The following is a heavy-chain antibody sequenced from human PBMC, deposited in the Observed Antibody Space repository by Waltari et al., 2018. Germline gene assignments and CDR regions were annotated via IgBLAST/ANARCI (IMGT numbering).Heavy chain of an antibody. D-gene: IGHD3-10*01. CDR1: GGSISGSDYY. J-gene: IGHJ4*02. V-gene: IGHV4-39*07. CDR3: AGDLGGGHDH. CDR2: FYYSGNP. Sequence: QLQLQESAPGLVKPSDTLSLTCTVSGGSISGSDYYWGWIRQPPGKGLEWIGSFYYSGNPQYNPSLKSRVPTSGETSKKQFPLKLSSVTAAETAVYYRAGDLGGGHDHWGQGTLVIVSS.